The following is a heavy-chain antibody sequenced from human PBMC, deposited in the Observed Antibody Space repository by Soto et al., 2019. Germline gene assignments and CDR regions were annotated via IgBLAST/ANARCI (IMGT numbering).Heavy chain of an antibody. CDR3: AKVGGFDP. D-gene: IGHD4-17*01. J-gene: IGHJ5*02. V-gene: IGHV3-23*01. CDR2: IGGDGGST. Sequence: PGGSLRLSCAASGVTVSRYAMSWVRQIPGKGLECVSAIGGDGGSTHYADSVKGRFTITRDNSKNTLYLQLNSLRVEDTAVYYCAKVGGFDPWGQGTLVTVSS. CDR1: GVTVSRYA.